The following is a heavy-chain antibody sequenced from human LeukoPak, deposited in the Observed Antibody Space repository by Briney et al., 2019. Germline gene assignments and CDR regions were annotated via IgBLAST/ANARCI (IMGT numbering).Heavy chain of an antibody. Sequence: GGSLRLSCAASGFTFSSYWMSWVRQAPGKGLEWVANIKQDGSEKYYVDSVKGRFTISRDNAKNSLYLQMNSLRAEDTAVYYCARVYLYDFWSGYYDYWGRGTLVTVSS. V-gene: IGHV3-7*01. CDR3: ARVYLYDFWSGYYDY. J-gene: IGHJ4*02. D-gene: IGHD3-3*01. CDR2: IKQDGSEK. CDR1: GFTFSSYW.